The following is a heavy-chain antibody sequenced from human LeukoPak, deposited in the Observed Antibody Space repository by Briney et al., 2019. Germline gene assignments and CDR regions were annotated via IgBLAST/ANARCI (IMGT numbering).Heavy chain of an antibody. J-gene: IGHJ4*02. CDR1: AYTFTNYY. CDR3: ARAELRYFDWFPFDY. CDR2: INPNGGST. D-gene: IGHD3-9*01. Sequence: ASVKVSCKASAYTFTNYYIHWVRQAPGQGLEWMGIINPNGGSTSYAQKFQGRVTMTRDTSTSTVYMELSSLRSEDTAVYYCARAELRYFDWFPFDYWGQGTLVTVSS. V-gene: IGHV1-46*01.